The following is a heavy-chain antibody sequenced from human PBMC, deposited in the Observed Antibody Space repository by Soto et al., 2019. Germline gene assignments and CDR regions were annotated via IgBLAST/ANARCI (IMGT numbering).Heavy chain of an antibody. D-gene: IGHD4-17*01. Sequence: PSETLSLTCTVSGGSVSNKTYYWSWIRQPPGKRLEGIGYVYYSGTTNYNPSLKSRVTISVDLSKHQFSLRLSSVTTADTALYYCARTTAVPNTLRSRYFFDYWGQGTLVTVSS. CDR3: ARTTAVPNTLRSRYFFDY. J-gene: IGHJ4*02. CDR1: GGSVSNKTYY. CDR2: VYYSGTT. V-gene: IGHV4-61*01.